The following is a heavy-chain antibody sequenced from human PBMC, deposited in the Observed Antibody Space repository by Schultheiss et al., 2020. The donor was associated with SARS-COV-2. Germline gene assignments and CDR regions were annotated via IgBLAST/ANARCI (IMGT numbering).Heavy chain of an antibody. J-gene: IGHJ5*02. V-gene: IGHV3-21*01. CDR3: ARVVGYGSGELLS. Sequence: GGSLRLSCAASGFTFSSYWMHWVRQAPGKGLVWVSSISSSSSYIYYADSVKGRFTISRDNAKNSLYLQMNSLRAEDTAVYYCARVVGYGSGELLSWGQGTLVTVSS. CDR2: ISSSSSYI. CDR1: GFTFSSYW. D-gene: IGHD3-10*01.